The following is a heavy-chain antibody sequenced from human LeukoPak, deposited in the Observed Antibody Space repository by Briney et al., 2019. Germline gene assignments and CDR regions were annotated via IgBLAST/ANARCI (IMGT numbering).Heavy chain of an antibody. D-gene: IGHD3-22*01. CDR3: ASSRGSGYYYFDY. J-gene: IGHJ4*02. CDR1: GFTFSSYG. Sequence: GGSLRLSCAASGFTFSSYGMHWVRQAPGKGLEWVAVIWYDGSNKYYADSVKGRFTISRDNSKNTLYLQMNSLRAEDTAVYYCASSRGSGYYYFDYWGQGTLVTASS. V-gene: IGHV3-33*01. CDR2: IWYDGSNK.